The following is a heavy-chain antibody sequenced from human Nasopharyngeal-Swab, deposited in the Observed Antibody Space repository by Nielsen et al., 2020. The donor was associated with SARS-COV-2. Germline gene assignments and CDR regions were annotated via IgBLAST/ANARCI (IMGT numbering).Heavy chain of an antibody. CDR1: GYTFTSYG. CDR3: ARDQVVRGVIITTTYGMDV. J-gene: IGHJ6*02. V-gene: IGHV1-18*01. Sequence: ASVKVSCKASGYTFTSYGISWVRQAPGQGLEWMGWISAYNGNTNYAQRLQGRVTMTTDTSTSTAYMELSSLRSEDTAVYYCARDQVVRGVIITTTYGMDVWGQGTTVTVSS. CDR2: ISAYNGNT. D-gene: IGHD3-10*01.